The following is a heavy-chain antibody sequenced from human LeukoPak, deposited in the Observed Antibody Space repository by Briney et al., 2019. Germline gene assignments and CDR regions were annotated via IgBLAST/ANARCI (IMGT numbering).Heavy chain of an antibody. J-gene: IGHJ4*02. V-gene: IGHV4-34*01. D-gene: IGHD1-7*01. CDR3: ARGPHWNYDY. CDR1: GGSFSGYY. CDR2: INHSGST. Sequence: SETLSLTCAVYGGSFSGYYWSWIRQPPGKGLEWIGEINHSGSTNYNPSLKSRVTISVDTSKNQFSLKLSSVTAADTAVYYCARGPHWNYDYWGQGTLVTVSS.